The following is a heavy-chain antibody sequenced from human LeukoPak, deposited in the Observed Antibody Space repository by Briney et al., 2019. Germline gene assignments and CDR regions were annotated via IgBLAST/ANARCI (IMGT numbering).Heavy chain of an antibody. CDR3: TAEYDSSGYYPWFFDL. Sequence: GGSLRLSCAASGFTFSGSAMHWVRQASGKGLEWVGRIRSKANSYATAYAASVKGRFTISRDDSKNTAYPQMNSLKTEDTAVYYCTAEYDSSGYYPWFFDLWGRGTLVTASS. CDR1: GFTFSGSA. V-gene: IGHV3-73*01. CDR2: IRSKANSYAT. J-gene: IGHJ2*01. D-gene: IGHD3-22*01.